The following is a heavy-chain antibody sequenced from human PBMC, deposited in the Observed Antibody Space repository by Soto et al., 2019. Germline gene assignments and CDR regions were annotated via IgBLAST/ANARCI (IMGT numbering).Heavy chain of an antibody. Sequence: GESLKISCKGSGYSFTNYWISWVRQMPVKGLEWMGRIDPSDSYTNYSPSFQGHVTISADKSINTAYLQWGSLKASDTAMYFCASGGRYSSGWYDAFDIWGQGTMVTVSS. J-gene: IGHJ3*02. V-gene: IGHV5-10-1*01. CDR3: ASGGRYSSGWYDAFDI. CDR2: IDPSDSYT. D-gene: IGHD6-19*01. CDR1: GYSFTNYW.